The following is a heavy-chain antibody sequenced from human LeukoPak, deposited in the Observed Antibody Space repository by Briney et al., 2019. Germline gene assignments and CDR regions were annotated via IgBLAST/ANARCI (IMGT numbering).Heavy chain of an antibody. CDR2: IYTSGST. J-gene: IGHJ4*02. Sequence: SETLSLTCTVSGYSISSGYYWSWIRQPAGKGLEWIGRIYTSGSTNYNPSLKSRVTMSVDTSKNQFSLKVGSMTAADTAVYYCARAGGYGLIDYWGQGTMVTVSS. V-gene: IGHV4-4*07. CDR1: GYSISSGYY. D-gene: IGHD5-18*01. CDR3: ARAGGYGLIDY.